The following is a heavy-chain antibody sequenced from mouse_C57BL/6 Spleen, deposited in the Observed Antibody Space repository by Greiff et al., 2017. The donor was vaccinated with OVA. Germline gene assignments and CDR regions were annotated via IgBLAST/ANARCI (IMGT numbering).Heavy chain of an antibody. CDR3: TREKLRGAMDY. CDR2: ISSGGDYI. D-gene: IGHD1-1*01. V-gene: IGHV5-9-1*02. Sequence: EVKVVESGEGLVKPGGSLKLSCAASGFTFSSYAMSWVRQTPEKRLEWVAYISSGGDYIYYADTVKGRFTISRDNARNTLYLQMSSLKSEDTAMYYCTREKLRGAMDYWGQGTSVTVSS. CDR1: GFTFSSYA. J-gene: IGHJ4*01.